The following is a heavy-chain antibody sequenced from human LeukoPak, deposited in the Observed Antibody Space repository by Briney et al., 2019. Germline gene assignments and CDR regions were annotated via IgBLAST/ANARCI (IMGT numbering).Heavy chain of an antibody. D-gene: IGHD2/OR15-2a*01. J-gene: IGHJ3*02. CDR1: GGTFSSYA. CDR2: IIPIFGTA. Sequence: ASVKVSCKASGGTFSSYAISWVRQAPGQGLEWMGRIIPIFGTANYAQEFQGRVTITTDESTSTAYMELSSLRSEDTAVYYCARGPRRGWGSSFLDAFDIWGQGTMVTVSS. CDR3: ARGPRRGWGSSFLDAFDI. V-gene: IGHV1-69*05.